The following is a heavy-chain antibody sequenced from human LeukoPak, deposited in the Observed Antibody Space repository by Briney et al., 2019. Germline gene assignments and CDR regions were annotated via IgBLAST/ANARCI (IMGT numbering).Heavy chain of an antibody. CDR1: GFTFSTYN. CDR2: ISSSNTYI. V-gene: IGHV3-21*01. Sequence: GGSLRLSCAASGFTFSTYNMNWVRQAPGKGLEWVSSISSSNTYIYYVDSVKGRFTISRDNAKNSLYLQMNSLRAEDTAVYYCARDRQNYAMGYVWGSYIDYWGQGTLVTVSS. CDR3: ARDRQNYAMGYVWGSYIDY. D-gene: IGHD3-16*01. J-gene: IGHJ4*02.